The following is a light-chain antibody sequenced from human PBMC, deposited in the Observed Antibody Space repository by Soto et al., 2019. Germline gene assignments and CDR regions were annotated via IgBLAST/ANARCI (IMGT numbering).Light chain of an antibody. CDR1: SSDVGNYNL. CDR2: EDS. Sequence: QSALTQPASVSGSPGQSITISCTGTSSDVGNYNLVSWYQQHPDKAPKLMIFEDSKRPSGVSNRFSGSKSANTASLTISGLQAEDEADYYCCSYAGSSTFVFGTGTKLTVL. V-gene: IGLV2-23*01. CDR3: CSYAGSSTFV. J-gene: IGLJ1*01.